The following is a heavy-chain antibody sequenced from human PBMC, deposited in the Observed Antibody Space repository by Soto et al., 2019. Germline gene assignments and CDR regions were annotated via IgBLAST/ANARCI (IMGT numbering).Heavy chain of an antibody. D-gene: IGHD2-2*01. V-gene: IGHV4-39*01. CDR2: VFYSGSS. Sequence: QLQLQESGPGLLKPSETLSLTCTVSGDSISTSNYYWSWIRQSPGKGPEWIGSVFYSGSSYYNPSLKSRVTISVDASRNQFSLRVNSVTAADTAVYYCASRKREEICSSGNCYFTYWGQGTLVTVSS. CDR3: ASRKREEICSSGNCYFTY. J-gene: IGHJ4*02. CDR1: GDSISTSNYY.